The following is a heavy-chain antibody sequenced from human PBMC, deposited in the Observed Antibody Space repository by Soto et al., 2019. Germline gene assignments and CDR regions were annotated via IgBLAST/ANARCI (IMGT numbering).Heavy chain of an antibody. J-gene: IGHJ4*02. CDR1: GASISSGDYS. D-gene: IGHD3-10*01. CDR2: IYYSGST. Sequence: SETLSLTFSVSGASISSGDYSWSWIRQAPGKGLEWIGHIYYSGSTHYKASLKSRVTISVDTSKTQFSLNLTSVTAADTALYYCARMGFTYGTASVGGQGTQVTVSS. V-gene: IGHV4-30-4*01. CDR3: ARMGFTYGTASV.